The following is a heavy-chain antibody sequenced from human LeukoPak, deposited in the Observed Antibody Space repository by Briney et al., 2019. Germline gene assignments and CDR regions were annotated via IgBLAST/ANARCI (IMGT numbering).Heavy chain of an antibody. J-gene: IGHJ1*01. CDR3: SRGAWRQWLVLGEYFQH. Sequence: ASVKVSCKASGYTFTSYDINWVRQATGQGLEWMGWMNPNSGNTGYAQKYQGRVTMTRNTSISTAYMELSSLRSEDTAVYYCSRGAWRQWLVLGEYFQHWGQGTLVTVSS. CDR2: MNPNSGNT. V-gene: IGHV1-8*01. D-gene: IGHD6-19*01. CDR1: GYTFTSYD.